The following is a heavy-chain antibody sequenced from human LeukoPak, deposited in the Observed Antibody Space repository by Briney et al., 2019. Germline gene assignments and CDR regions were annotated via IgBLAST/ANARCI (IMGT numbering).Heavy chain of an antibody. V-gene: IGHV3-30*02. Sequence: PGGSLRLSCAASGFTFSSYGMHWVRQAPGKGLEWVAFIRYDGSNKYYADSVKGRFTISRGNSKNTLYLQMNSLRAEDTAVYYCAKVILVDTAMVTVTYYYYYMDVWGKGTTVTVSS. CDR2: IRYDGSNK. J-gene: IGHJ6*03. D-gene: IGHD5-18*01. CDR1: GFTFSSYG. CDR3: AKVILVDTAMVTVTYYYYYMDV.